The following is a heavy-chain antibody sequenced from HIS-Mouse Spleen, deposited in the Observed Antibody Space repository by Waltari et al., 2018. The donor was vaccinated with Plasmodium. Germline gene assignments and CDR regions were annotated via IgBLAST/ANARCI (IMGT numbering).Heavy chain of an antibody. Sequence: QVQLQESVPGLVKPSETLSLTCTVSGCSLRRYYWSWIRQPPGKGLEWIGYIYYSGSTNYNPSLKSRVTISVDTSKNQFSLKLSSVTAADTAVYYCARDGWGTPLDYWGQGTLVTVSS. CDR3: ARDGWGTPLDY. J-gene: IGHJ4*02. V-gene: IGHV4-59*01. CDR2: IYYSGST. D-gene: IGHD7-27*01. CDR1: GCSLRRYY.